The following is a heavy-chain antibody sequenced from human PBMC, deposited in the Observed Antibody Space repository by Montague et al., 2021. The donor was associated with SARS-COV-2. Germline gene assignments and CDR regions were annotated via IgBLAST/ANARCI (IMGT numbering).Heavy chain of an antibody. J-gene: IGHJ4*02. CDR2: FLHTKST. CDR3: ARKGSGRSDLAY. Sequence: SETLSLTCFRLGSCITGADRKTTGLNSTHTCLAYVVYFLHTKSTKYKPSLKSRVSMSVDKSWNQFSLRLTSVTAADTAIYYCARKGSGRSDLAYWGQGTLVTVSS. V-gene: IGHV4-4*02. CDR1: GSCITGADR. D-gene: IGHD1-26*01.